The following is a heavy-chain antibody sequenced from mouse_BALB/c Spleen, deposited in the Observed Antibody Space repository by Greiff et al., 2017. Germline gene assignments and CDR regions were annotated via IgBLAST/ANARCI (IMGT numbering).Heavy chain of an antibody. J-gene: IGHJ4*01. CDR3: ARWGSSPAMDY. D-gene: IGHD1-1*01. CDR1: GFNIKDTY. Sequence: VQLQQSGAELVKPGASVKLSCTASGFNIKDTYMHWVKQRPEQGLEWIGRIDPANGNTKYDPKFQGKATITADTSSNTAYLQLSSLTSEDTAVYYCARWGSSPAMDYWGQGTSGTVSS. CDR2: IDPANGNT. V-gene: IGHV14-3*02.